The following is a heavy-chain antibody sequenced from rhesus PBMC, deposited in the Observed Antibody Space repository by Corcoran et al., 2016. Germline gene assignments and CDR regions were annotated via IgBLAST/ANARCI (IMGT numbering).Heavy chain of an antibody. J-gene: IGHJ5-1*01. V-gene: IGHV4-173*01. CDR1: GGSISSNY. D-gene: IGHD4-23*01. CDR2: ISSRGRDT. CDR3: ARESGSSNYLGDRFDV. Sequence: QLQLQESGPGLVKPSETLSLTCAVSGGSISSNYWSWIRQPPGTGLEGFGRISSRGRDTEYNTPLKSRVTNSTDTSKNQFSLKLSSVTAADTAVYYCARESGSSNYLGDRFDVWGPGVLVTVSS.